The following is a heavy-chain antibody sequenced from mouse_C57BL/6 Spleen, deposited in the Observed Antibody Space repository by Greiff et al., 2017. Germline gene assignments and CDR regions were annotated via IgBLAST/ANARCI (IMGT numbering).Heavy chain of an antibody. CDR3: TRGTGSAMDY. CDR1: GYTFTDYN. J-gene: IGHJ4*01. CDR2: INPNNGAT. Sequence: EVQLQESGPELVKPGASVKIPCKASGYTFTDYNLDWVKQSPGKSLEWIGDINPNNGATFYNPKFKGKATRTVDTSSNTAYMELRRLTSEDTAVYCGTRGTGSAMDYWGQGTSVTVSS. V-gene: IGHV1-18*01. D-gene: IGHD4-1*01.